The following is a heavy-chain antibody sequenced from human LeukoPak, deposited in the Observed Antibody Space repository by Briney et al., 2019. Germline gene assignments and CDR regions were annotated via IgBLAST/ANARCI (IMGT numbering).Heavy chain of an antibody. V-gene: IGHV4-34*01. CDR2: INHSGST. J-gene: IGHJ6*03. CDR3: ARGISNYGDYYYYYYYMDV. Sequence: SETLSLTCAVYGGSFRGYYWSWIRQPPGKGLEWIGEINHSGSTNYNPSLKSRVTISVDTSKNQFSLKLSSVTAADTAVYYCARGISNYGDYYYYYYYMDVWGKGTTVTVSS. CDR1: GGSFRGYY. D-gene: IGHD4-17*01.